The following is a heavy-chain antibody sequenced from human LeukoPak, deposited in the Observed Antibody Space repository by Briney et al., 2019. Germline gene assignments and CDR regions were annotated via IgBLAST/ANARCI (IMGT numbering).Heavy chain of an antibody. CDR3: ARDRDSTYGMDV. CDR1: GFTFSSYS. V-gene: IGHV3-21*01. D-gene: IGHD3-10*01. CDR2: ISSSSSYI. J-gene: IGHJ6*02. Sequence: GGSLRLSCAASGFTFSSYSMNWVRQAPGKGLEWVSSISSSSSYIYYADSVKGRFTISRDNAKNSLYLQMNSLRAEDTAVYYCARDRDSTYGMDVWGQGTTVTVSS.